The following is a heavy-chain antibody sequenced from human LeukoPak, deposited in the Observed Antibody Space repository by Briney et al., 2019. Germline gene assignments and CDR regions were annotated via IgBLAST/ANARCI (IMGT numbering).Heavy chain of an antibody. V-gene: IGHV3-7*01. CDR3: VGGDY. Sequence: GGSLRLSCAASGLTFSIHWMNWVRQAPGKGLEFVANINHDGSDKYYVDSVRGRFTISTDNTKNSLYLQMNSVRAEDTAVYCCVGGDYWGQGTLVTVSS. CDR2: INHDGSDK. CDR1: GLTFSIHW. J-gene: IGHJ4*02.